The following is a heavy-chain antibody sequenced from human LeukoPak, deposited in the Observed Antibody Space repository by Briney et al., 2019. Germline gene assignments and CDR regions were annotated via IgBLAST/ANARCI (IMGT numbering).Heavy chain of an antibody. V-gene: IGHV1-69*13. CDR3: ARKGNCSSTSCYAGYYYYYGMDV. Sequence: ASVKVSCKASGGTFSSYAISWVRQAPGQGLEWMGGIIPIFGTANYAQKFQGRVTITADESTSTAYMELSSLRSEDTAVYYCARKGNCSSTSCYAGYYYYYGMDVWGQGTTVTVSS. D-gene: IGHD2-2*01. J-gene: IGHJ6*02. CDR2: IIPIFGTA. CDR1: GGTFSSYA.